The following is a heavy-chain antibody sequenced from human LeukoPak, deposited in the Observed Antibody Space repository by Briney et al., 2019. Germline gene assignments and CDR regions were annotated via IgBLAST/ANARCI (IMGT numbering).Heavy chain of an antibody. V-gene: IGHV1-3*01. CDR1: GYTFTNFA. J-gene: IGHJ4*02. CDR3: ARGLLWFGELSTLGY. Sequence: ASVKVSCKTSGYTFTNFAIHWVRQAPGQRLEWMGVINAGNGNTKYSQNLQGRVTIAGDTSASTAYMELTSLRSEDTAVYYCARGLLWFGELSTLGYWGQGTLVTVSS. D-gene: IGHD3-10*01. CDR2: INAGNGNT.